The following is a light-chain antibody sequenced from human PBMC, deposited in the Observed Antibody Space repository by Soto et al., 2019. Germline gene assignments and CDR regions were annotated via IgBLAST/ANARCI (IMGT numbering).Light chain of an antibody. CDR2: AAS. Sequence: DIQMTQSPSSLSASVGDRVTITCRASQGISYYLAWYQQKPGKVPRLMIYAASTLQSGIAPRFSGSGSGSDFNLPISSLQPEDVATYYCQNYNSAPLNFGGGTKVEIK. J-gene: IGKJ4*01. CDR1: QGISYY. V-gene: IGKV1-27*01. CDR3: QNYNSAPLN.